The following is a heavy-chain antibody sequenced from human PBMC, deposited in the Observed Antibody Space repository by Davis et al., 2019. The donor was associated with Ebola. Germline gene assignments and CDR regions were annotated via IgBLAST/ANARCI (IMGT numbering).Heavy chain of an antibody. CDR1: GYTLTSGG. D-gene: IGHD3-10*01. V-gene: IGHV1-18*04. Sequence: ASVKVSCKASGYTLTSGGISWVRQAPGQGLEWMGWINAYNGHSNFAQKLQGRVTMTTDTSTSTAYMELRSLRSDDTAVYYCARGGRMVRGVIYGMDVWGQGTTVTVSS. J-gene: IGHJ6*02. CDR3: ARGGRMVRGVIYGMDV. CDR2: INAYNGHS.